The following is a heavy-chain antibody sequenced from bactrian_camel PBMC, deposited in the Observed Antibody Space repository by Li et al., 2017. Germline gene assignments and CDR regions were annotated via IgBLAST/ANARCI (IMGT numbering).Heavy chain of an antibody. J-gene: IGHJ6*01. CDR1: LYIYSSYC. CDR3: AAGHWGGRCFPAAGY. CDR2: HYTGTATT. V-gene: IGHV3S1*01. Sequence: QVQLVESGGGSAQVGGSLRLSCEISLYIYSSYCMGWFRQAPGKERAAVAAHYTGTATTYVADSVKGRFTISQDNVKGTMYLEMDALKPDDTAMYYCAAGHWGGRCFPAAGYWGQGTQVTVS. D-gene: IGHD5*01.